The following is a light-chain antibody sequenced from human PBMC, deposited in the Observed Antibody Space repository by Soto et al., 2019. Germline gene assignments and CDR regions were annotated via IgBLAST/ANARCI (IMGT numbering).Light chain of an antibody. CDR2: EGT. CDR3: CSYASSSSYV. J-gene: IGLJ1*01. V-gene: IGLV2-23*01. CDR1: TSDVGGYNL. Sequence: QSVLTQPASVSGSPGRSITIACSGTTSDVGGYNLVSWYQQHTAKAPKLLIYEGTQRPSGVSSRFSGSKSGNTASLTISGLQAEDEADYYCCSYASSSSYVFGTGTKVTVX.